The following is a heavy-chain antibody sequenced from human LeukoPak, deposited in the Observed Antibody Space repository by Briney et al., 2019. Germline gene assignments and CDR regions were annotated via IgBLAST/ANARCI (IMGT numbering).Heavy chain of an antibody. V-gene: IGHV1-18*01. CDR1: GYTFTNCG. Sequence: ASVKVSCKASGYTFTNCGISWVRQAPGQGLEWMGWISAYNGNTNYAQKLQGRVTMTTDTSTTTAYMELRSLRSDDTAVYYCARDGPYYGSGRGSAFDIWGQGTMVTVSS. CDR2: ISAYNGNT. J-gene: IGHJ3*02. D-gene: IGHD3-10*01. CDR3: ARDGPYYGSGRGSAFDI.